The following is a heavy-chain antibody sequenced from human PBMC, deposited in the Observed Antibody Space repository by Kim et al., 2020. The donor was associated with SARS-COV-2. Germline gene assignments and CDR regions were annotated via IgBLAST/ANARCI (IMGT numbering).Heavy chain of an antibody. CDR1: GGSISSSSYY. V-gene: IGHV4-39*01. Sequence: SETLSLTCTVSGGSISSSSYYWGWIRQPPGKGLEWIGSIYYSGSTYYNPSLKSRVTISVDTSKNQFSLKLSSVTAADTAVYYCARQEKGHYYDSSGYYYSAGWFDPWGQGTLVTVSS. J-gene: IGHJ5*02. CDR3: ARQEKGHYYDSSGYYYSAGWFDP. CDR2: IYYSGST. D-gene: IGHD3-22*01.